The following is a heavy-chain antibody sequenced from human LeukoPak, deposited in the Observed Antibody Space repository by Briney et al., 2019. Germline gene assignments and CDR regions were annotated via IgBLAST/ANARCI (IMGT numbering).Heavy chain of an antibody. CDR3: AAHNSGFFDY. D-gene: IGHD3-22*01. CDR1: GFTFSSYG. V-gene: IGHV3-33*01. Sequence: GGSLRLSCAASGFTFSSYGMHWVRQAPGKGLEWVAVIWYDGSNKYYADSVKGRFTISRDNSKNTLSLQMNSLRAEDTAVYYCAAHNSGFFDYWGQGTLVTVSS. J-gene: IGHJ4*02. CDR2: IWYDGSNK.